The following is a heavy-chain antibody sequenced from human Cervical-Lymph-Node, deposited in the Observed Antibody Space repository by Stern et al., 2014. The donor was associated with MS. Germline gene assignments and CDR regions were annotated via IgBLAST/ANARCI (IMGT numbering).Heavy chain of an antibody. CDR1: GGSFSKYA. CDR2: FYPSDSDI. D-gene: IGHD4-11*01. CDR3: ATSLDADYIGYFDS. V-gene: IGHV5-51*03. J-gene: IGHJ4*02. Sequence: MQLVQSGAEVKKPGESLKISCRNSGGSFSKYAIAWVRQMPGKGLERMGMFYPSDSDIRYSPSFQGQVTISADQSISTAYLQWSSLKASDTAIYYCATSLDADYIGYFDSWGQGTLVTVSS.